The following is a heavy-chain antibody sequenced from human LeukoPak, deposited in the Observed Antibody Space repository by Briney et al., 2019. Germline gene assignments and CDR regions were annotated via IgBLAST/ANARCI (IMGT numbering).Heavy chain of an antibody. CDR1: GGSISSSNW. Sequence: SETLSLTCAVSGGSISSSNWWSWVRQPPGKGLEWIGEIYHSGSTNYNPSLKSRVTISVDTFKNQFSLKLSSVTAADTAVYYCARVYSSGSYNWFDPWGQGTLVTVSS. CDR3: ARVYSSGSYNWFDP. V-gene: IGHV4-4*02. CDR2: IYHSGST. J-gene: IGHJ5*02. D-gene: IGHD6-19*01.